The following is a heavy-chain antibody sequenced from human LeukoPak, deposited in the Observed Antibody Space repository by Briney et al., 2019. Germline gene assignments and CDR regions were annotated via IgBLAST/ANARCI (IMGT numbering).Heavy chain of an antibody. V-gene: IGHV1-2*02. J-gene: IGHJ4*02. CDR3: ARGRNWNRPYYFDY. CDR1: GYTFTGYY. D-gene: IGHD1-1*01. Sequence: ASVKVSCKASGYTFTGYYMHWVRQAPGQGLEWMGWINPNSGGTNYAQKFQGRVTMTRDTSISTAYMELSRLRSDDTAVYYCARGRNWNRPYYFDYWGQGTLVTVSS. CDR2: INPNSGGT.